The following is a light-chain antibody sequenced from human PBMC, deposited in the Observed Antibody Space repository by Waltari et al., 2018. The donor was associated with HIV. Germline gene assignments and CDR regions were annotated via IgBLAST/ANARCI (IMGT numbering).Light chain of an antibody. CDR1: QIVRTH. J-gene: IGKJ4*01. V-gene: IGKV3-15*01. CDR3: QQYDDWPPCT. Sequence: DIVMTQSPASLSVFPGERATLSSRASQIVRTHLAWYQQKPGQAPRPLIYGASARATGIPARFSGSGSGTEFTLTISSLQSEDFAVYYCQQYDDWPPCTFGGGTKVEL. CDR2: GAS.